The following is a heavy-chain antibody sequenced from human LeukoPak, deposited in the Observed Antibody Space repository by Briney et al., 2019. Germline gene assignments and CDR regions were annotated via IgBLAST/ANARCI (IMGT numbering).Heavy chain of an antibody. Sequence: PGGSLRLSCAASGFTFSTYAMHWVRQAPGKGLEWVAVISYDGSNKFYADSVKGRFTISRDNSKNTLYLQMNSLRAEDTAVYYCAKDLSANWFDPWGQGTLVTVSS. CDR1: GFTFSTYA. CDR3: AKDLSANWFDP. CDR2: ISYDGSNK. J-gene: IGHJ5*02. V-gene: IGHV3-30-3*01.